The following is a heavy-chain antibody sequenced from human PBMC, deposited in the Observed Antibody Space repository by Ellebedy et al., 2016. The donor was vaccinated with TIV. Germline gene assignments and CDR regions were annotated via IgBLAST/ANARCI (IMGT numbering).Heavy chain of an antibody. J-gene: IGHJ4*02. D-gene: IGHD6-13*01. V-gene: IGHV3-23*01. CDR3: AKRHISSWYFDY. CDR2: ISGGDGGT. Sequence: PGGSLRLSCAASGFTLSNYAMTWVRQAPGKGLEWVSAISGGDGGTFYADSVKGRFTISRDNSKNTLYLQMNSLRVEDTAVYYCAKRHISSWYFDYWGQGNLVTVSS. CDR1: GFTLSNYA.